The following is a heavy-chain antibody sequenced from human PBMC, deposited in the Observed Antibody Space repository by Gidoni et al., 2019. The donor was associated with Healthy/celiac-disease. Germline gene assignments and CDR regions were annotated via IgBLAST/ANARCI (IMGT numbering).Heavy chain of an antibody. V-gene: IGHV3-21*01. CDR3: ASVYDYGSGENLDYYYYYYMDV. J-gene: IGHJ6*03. Sequence: EVQLVESGGGLVKPGGSLGPSCAAPGFPFSLYRLNWVCQAPGKGLEWVSSIRSSSSYIYYADSVKGRFTISRDNAKNSLYLQMNSMRDEDTAVYYCASVYDYGSGENLDYYYYYYMDVWGKGTTVTVSS. D-gene: IGHD3-10*01. CDR2: IRSSSSYI. CDR1: GFPFSLYR.